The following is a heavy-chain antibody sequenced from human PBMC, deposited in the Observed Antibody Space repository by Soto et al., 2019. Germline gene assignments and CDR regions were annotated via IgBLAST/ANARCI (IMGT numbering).Heavy chain of an antibody. J-gene: IGHJ6*02. Sequence: PSETLSLTRTVSGGSISSGDYYWSWIRQPPGKGLEWIGYIYYSGSTYYNPSLKSRVTISVDTSKNQFSLKLSSVTAADTAVYYCARGYSNYEGYYYGMDVWGQGTTVTVSS. V-gene: IGHV4-30-4*01. D-gene: IGHD4-4*01. CDR1: GGSISSGDYY. CDR2: IYYSGST. CDR3: ARGYSNYEGYYYGMDV.